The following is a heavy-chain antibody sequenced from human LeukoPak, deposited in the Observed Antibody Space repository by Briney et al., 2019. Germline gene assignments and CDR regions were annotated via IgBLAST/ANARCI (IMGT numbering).Heavy chain of an antibody. D-gene: IGHD2-2*02. J-gene: IGHJ4*02. Sequence: ASVKVSCKASGYTFTGYYMHWVRQAPGQGLEWMGWINPNSGGTNYAQKFQGRVTMTRDTSISTAYMELSRLRSDDTAVYYCARGLHCSSTSCYTYGYWGLGTLVTVSS. V-gene: IGHV1-2*02. CDR2: INPNSGGT. CDR3: ARGLHCSSTSCYTYGY. CDR1: GYTFTGYY.